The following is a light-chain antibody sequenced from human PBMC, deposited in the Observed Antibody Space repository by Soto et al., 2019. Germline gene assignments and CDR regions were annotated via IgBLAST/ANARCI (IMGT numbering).Light chain of an antibody. V-gene: IGLV2-14*01. CDR1: TGDVGGYNY. CDR2: DVS. J-gene: IGLJ1*01. Sequence: QSVLTQTASVSGSPGRSITICCHGTTGDVGGYNYVSWYQQHPGKDPKLMMCDVSNRPSGASNRFSGSKSVNSASLTMSGLRVEAEANYTCSSYTSSSPLLYVFGTGTKVTAL. CDR3: SSYTSSSPLLYV.